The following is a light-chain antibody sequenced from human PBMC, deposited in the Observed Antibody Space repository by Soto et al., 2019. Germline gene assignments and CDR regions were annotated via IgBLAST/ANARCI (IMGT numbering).Light chain of an antibody. V-gene: IGKV1-17*01. CDR1: QGIRND. J-gene: IGKJ1*01. CDR3: LQHSTYPLT. Sequence: DIQMTQFPSSLSAPVGDRVTITCLASQGIRNDLAWYQQKPGKAPKRLIYAASSLQSGVPSRFSGSGSGTEFSLAISSLQPEDFATFYCLQHSTYPLTFGQGTKVEIK. CDR2: AAS.